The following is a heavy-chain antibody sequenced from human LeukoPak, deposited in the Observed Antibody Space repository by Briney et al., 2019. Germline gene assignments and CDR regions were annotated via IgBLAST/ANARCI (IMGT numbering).Heavy chain of an antibody. CDR2: IYTSGST. J-gene: IGHJ4*02. CDR1: GGSISSGSYY. Sequence: SETLSLTCTVSGGSISSGSYYWSWIRQPAGKGLEWIGRIYTSGSTNYNPSLKSRVTISVDTSKNQLSLKLSSVTAADAAVYYCARGYYDSSGYYRYWGQGTLVTVSS. D-gene: IGHD3-22*01. V-gene: IGHV4-61*02. CDR3: ARGYYDSSGYYRY.